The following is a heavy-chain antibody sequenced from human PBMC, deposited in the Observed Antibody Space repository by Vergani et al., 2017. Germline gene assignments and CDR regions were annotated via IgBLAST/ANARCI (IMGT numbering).Heavy chain of an antibody. CDR3: ARGDGDYSWFTY. CDR1: GASISSSHW. J-gene: IGHJ4*02. CDR2: IYYSGST. V-gene: IGHV4-4*03. Sequence: QVQLQESGPGLVKPPGTLSLTCAVSGASISSSHWWGWVRQTPEKGLEWIGYIYYSGSTYYNPSLESRLAISLDTSKNQFSLKLNSVTAADTAVYYCARGDGDYSWFTYWGQGTLVTVS. D-gene: IGHD4-17*01.